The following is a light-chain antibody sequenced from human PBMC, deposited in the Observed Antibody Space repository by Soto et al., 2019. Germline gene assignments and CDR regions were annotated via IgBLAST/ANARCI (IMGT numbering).Light chain of an antibody. Sequence: QAVVTQPPSASGTPGQRVTISCSGSSSNIGSNTVNWYQQLPGTAPKLLIHSNDQRPSGVPDRFSGSKSGTSASLAISGLQSEDEADYYCASWDDSRKGVFGGGTKLTVL. V-gene: IGLV1-44*01. CDR1: SSNIGSNT. J-gene: IGLJ3*02. CDR3: ASWDDSRKGV. CDR2: SND.